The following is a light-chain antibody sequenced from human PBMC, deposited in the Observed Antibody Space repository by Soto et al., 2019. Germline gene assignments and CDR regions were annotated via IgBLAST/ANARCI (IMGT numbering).Light chain of an antibody. CDR3: ASWDDSLNGHWV. Sequence: QSVLTQAPSASGTPGQRVTISCSGSNSNIGGNSVSWYHHLPGTAPKLLIFNNSQRPSGVPDRFSVSKSGTSASLAISGLQSEDEADYYCASWDDSLNGHWVFGGGTKLTVL. CDR1: NSNIGGNS. V-gene: IGLV1-44*01. J-gene: IGLJ3*02. CDR2: NNS.